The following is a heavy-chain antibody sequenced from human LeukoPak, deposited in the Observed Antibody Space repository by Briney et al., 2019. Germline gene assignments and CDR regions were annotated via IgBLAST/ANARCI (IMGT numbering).Heavy chain of an antibody. CDR2: IWYDGSDK. Sequence: PGRSLRLSCATSGFTFSAYGMHWVRQAPGKGLEWVAVIWYDGSDKYYADSVKGRFTISRDNSKNTLYLQMNSLRAEDTAVYYCAKVGGSSFELLWFGELLDDNWFDPWGQGTLVTVSS. CDR3: AKVGGSSFELLWFGELLDDNWFDP. J-gene: IGHJ5*02. CDR1: GFTFSAYG. V-gene: IGHV3-33*06. D-gene: IGHD3-10*01.